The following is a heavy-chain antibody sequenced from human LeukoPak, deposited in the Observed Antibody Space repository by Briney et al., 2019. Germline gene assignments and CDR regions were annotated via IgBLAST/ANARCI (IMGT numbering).Heavy chain of an antibody. Sequence: GGSLRLSXAASGFTFSSYGMHWVRQAPGKGLEWVAFIRYDGSNKYYADSVKGRFTISRDNSKNTLYLQMNSLRAEDTAVYYCAKELFESYYYDSSGYLDYWGQGTLVTVSS. CDR2: IRYDGSNK. J-gene: IGHJ4*02. D-gene: IGHD3-22*01. CDR3: AKELFESYYYDSSGYLDY. V-gene: IGHV3-30*02. CDR1: GFTFSSYG.